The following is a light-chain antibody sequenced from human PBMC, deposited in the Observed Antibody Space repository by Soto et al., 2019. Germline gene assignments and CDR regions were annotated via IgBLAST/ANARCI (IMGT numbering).Light chain of an antibody. CDR2: GAS. Sequence: EIVLTQSPGILSLSPGERATLSCRASQSVSSNYLAWYQQKPGQAPRLLMYGASRRATGTPERFSGSGSGTDFTLTISRLEPEDFAVYYCQQYGSSPRTFGQGTKVDIK. CDR3: QQYGSSPRT. J-gene: IGKJ1*01. CDR1: QSVSSNY. V-gene: IGKV3-20*01.